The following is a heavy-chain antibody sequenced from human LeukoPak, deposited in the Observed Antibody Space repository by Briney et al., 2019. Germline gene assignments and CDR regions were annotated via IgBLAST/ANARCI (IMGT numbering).Heavy chain of an antibody. D-gene: IGHD6-19*01. CDR1: GFTFSSYW. J-gene: IGHJ4*02. CDR3: ARVVGSSGWFLGY. Sequence: GGSLSLSCAASGFTFSSYWMHWVRQAPGKGLVWVSRINSDGSTTSYADSVKGRFTISRDNAKNTLYLQMNSLRAEDTALYYCARVVGSSGWFLGYWGQGTLVTVSS. V-gene: IGHV3-74*01. CDR2: INSDGSTT.